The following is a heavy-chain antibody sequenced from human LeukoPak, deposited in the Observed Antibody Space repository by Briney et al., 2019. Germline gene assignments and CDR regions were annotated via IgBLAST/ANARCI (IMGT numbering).Heavy chain of an antibody. J-gene: IGHJ4*02. V-gene: IGHV3-23*01. Sequence: GGSLRLSCAASGFTFSSYAMSWVRQAPGKGLEWVSAISGSGGSTYYADSVEGRFTISRDNSKNTLYLQMNSLRAEDTAVYYCARGDDSGYYDYFDYWGQGALVTVSS. CDR3: ARGDDSGYYDYFDY. CDR2: ISGSGGST. CDR1: GFTFSSYA. D-gene: IGHD3-22*01.